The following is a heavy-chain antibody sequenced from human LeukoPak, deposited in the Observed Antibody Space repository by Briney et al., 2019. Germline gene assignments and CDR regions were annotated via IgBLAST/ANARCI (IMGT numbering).Heavy chain of an antibody. CDR3: ARHGRGAAAGSDY. CDR1: GGSISNYY. J-gene: IGHJ4*02. CDR2: IYYSGST. D-gene: IGHD6-13*01. Sequence: SETLSLTCTVSGGSISNYYWSWIRQPPRKGLEWIGYIYYSGSTNYNPSLKSRVTISVDTSKNQFSLKLSSVTAADTAVYYCARHGRGAAAGSDYWGQGTLVTVSS. V-gene: IGHV4-59*08.